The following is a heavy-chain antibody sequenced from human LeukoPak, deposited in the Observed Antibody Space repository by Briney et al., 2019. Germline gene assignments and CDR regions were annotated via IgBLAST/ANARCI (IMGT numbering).Heavy chain of an antibody. D-gene: IGHD2-8*01. CDR3: ARGLYGSRNYYYYMDV. Sequence: SETLSLTCTVSGGSIGTYYWSWIRQPPGKGLEWIGYIYYSGSTNYNPSLKSRVSISVDTSKNQFSLKLSSVTAADTAVYFCARGLYGSRNYYYYMDVWGKGTTVTVSS. CDR2: IYYSGST. CDR1: GGSIGTYY. V-gene: IGHV4-59*01. J-gene: IGHJ6*03.